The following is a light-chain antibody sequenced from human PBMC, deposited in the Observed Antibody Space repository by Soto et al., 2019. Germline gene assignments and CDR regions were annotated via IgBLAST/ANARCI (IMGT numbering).Light chain of an antibody. V-gene: IGLV2-8*01. J-gene: IGLJ2*01. CDR3: SSYAGSNILL. CDR2: EVS. Sequence: QSALTQPPSASGSPGQSVTISCTGTSSDVGGYNYVSWYQQHPDKAPKLMIYEVSKRPSGVPDRFSGSKSGNTASLTVSGLQADDEADYYCSSYAGSNILLFGGGTKVTVL. CDR1: SSDVGGYNY.